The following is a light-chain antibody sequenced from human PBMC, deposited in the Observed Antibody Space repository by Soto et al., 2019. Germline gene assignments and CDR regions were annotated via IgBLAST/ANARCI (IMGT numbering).Light chain of an antibody. J-gene: IGKJ5*01. CDR3: QQAYSFPIT. V-gene: IGKV1-12*01. CDR2: AAS. Sequence: DIQMTQSPSSVSASEGDRVNITCQASQGISSWLAWYQQKPGKAPKFLIYAASTLQSGVPSRFSGSASGTEFTLTISNLQPEDFATYYCQQAYSFPITFGQGTRLEIK. CDR1: QGISSW.